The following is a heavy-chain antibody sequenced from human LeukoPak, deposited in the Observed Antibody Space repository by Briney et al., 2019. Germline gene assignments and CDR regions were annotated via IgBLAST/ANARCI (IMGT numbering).Heavy chain of an antibody. CDR2: IYYSGST. CDR1: GGSISSYY. J-gene: IGHJ3*02. D-gene: IGHD6-19*01. V-gene: IGHV4-59*01. Sequence: PSETLSLTCTVSGGSISSYYWSWIRQPPGKGLEWLGYIYYSGSTNYNPSLKSRVTISVDTSKNQFSLKLSSVTAADTAVYYCAGYLVVAVAGDDAFDIWGQGTMVTVSP. CDR3: AGYLVVAVAGDDAFDI.